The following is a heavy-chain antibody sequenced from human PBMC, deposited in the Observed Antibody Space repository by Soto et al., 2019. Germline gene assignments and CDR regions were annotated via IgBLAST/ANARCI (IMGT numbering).Heavy chain of an antibody. V-gene: IGHV4-59*01. CDR3: ARAYGYYFDY. Sequence: PSETLCLTCSVAGGSISSYYWSCIRQPPGKGLEWIGYIYYSGSTNYNPSLKSRVTISVDTSKNQFSLKLSSVTAADSAVYYCARAYGYYFDYWGQGTLVTVSS. CDR1: GGSISSYY. CDR2: IYYSGST. J-gene: IGHJ4*02. D-gene: IGHD4-17*01.